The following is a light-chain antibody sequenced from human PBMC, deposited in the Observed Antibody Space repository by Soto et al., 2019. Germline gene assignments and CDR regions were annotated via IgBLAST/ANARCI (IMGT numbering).Light chain of an antibody. CDR3: QFFDSSLSGWRV. CDR2: GNS. CDR1: SSNIGAGYD. V-gene: IGLV1-40*01. J-gene: IGLJ3*02. Sequence: QSVLTQPPSVSGAPGQRVTISCTGSSSNIGAGYDVHWYQQLPGTAPKLLIYGNSNRPSGVPDRFSGSKSGTSASLAITGLQAEDEADYYCQFFDSSLSGWRVFGGGTQLTVL.